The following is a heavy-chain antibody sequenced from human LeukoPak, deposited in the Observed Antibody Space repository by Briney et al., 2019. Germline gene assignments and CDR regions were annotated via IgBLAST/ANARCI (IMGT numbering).Heavy chain of an antibody. CDR2: IYYSGST. CDR3: AGYSSGWYECDYYYMDV. D-gene: IGHD6-19*01. CDR1: GGSISSYY. J-gene: IGHJ6*03. Sequence: PSETLSLTCTVSGGSISSYYWSWIRQPPGKGLEWIGYIYYSGSTNYNPSLKSRVTISVDTSKNQFSLKLSSVTAADTAVYYCAGYSSGWYECDYYYMDVWGKGTTVTISS. V-gene: IGHV4-59*01.